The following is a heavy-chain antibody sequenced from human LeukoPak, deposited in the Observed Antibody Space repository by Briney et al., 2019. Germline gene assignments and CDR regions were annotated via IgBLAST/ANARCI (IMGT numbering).Heavy chain of an antibody. CDR1: GGSFSGYY. V-gene: IGHV4-34*01. Sequence: SETLSLTCAVYGGSFSGYYWSWIRQPPGKGLEWIGEINHSGSTNYNPSLKSRVAISVDTSKNQFSLKLSSVTAADTAVYYCARVGTGYSSSWYRINNWFDPWGQGTLVTVSS. J-gene: IGHJ5*02. D-gene: IGHD6-13*01. CDR3: ARVGTGYSSSWYRINNWFDP. CDR2: INHSGST.